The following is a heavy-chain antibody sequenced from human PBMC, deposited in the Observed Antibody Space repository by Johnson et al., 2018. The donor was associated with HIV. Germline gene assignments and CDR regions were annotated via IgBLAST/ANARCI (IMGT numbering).Heavy chain of an antibody. CDR2: ISYDGSNK. D-gene: IGHD5-18*01. Sequence: QVQLVESGGGVVQPGRSLRLSCAASGFTFSSYGMHWVRQAPGKGLEWVAVISYDGSNKYYADSVKGRFTISIDNSKNTLYLQMNSLREDTAVNYCSRDVRWLPDAVDIWGQGTMVTVSS. CDR3: SRDVRWLPDAVDI. V-gene: IGHV3-30*03. CDR1: GFTFSSYG. J-gene: IGHJ3*02.